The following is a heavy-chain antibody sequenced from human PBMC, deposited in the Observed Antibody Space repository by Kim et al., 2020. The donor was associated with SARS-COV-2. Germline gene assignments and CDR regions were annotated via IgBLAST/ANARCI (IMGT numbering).Heavy chain of an antibody. J-gene: IGHJ4*02. Sequence: TKYSQKCQGGVTITRDTSASIVYMELSSLRSEDTAVFYCARGAIATPFDYWGQGTLVTVSS. CDR2: T. CDR3: ARGAIATPFDY. D-gene: IGHD6-13*01. V-gene: IGHV1-3*01.